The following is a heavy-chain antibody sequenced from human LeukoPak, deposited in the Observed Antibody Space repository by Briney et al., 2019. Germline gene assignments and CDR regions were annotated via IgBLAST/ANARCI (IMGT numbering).Heavy chain of an antibody. V-gene: IGHV5-51*01. CDR1: GYSFTSYW. CDR3: ARHGGSRNRPYYYYYYMDV. Sequence: GESLKISCKGSGYSFTSYWIGWVRQMPGKGLEWMGIIYPGDSDTRYSPSFQGQVTISADKSISTAYLQWSSLKASDTAMYYRARHGGSRNRPYYYYYYMDVWGKGTTVTVSS. D-gene: IGHD2-15*01. J-gene: IGHJ6*03. CDR2: IYPGDSDT.